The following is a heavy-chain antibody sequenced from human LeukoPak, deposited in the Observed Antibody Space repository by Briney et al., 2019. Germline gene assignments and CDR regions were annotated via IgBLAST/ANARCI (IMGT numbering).Heavy chain of an antibody. D-gene: IGHD3-22*01. V-gene: IGHV3-30-3*01. CDR2: VSTDGISE. CDR1: GVSFPNTV. J-gene: IGHJ3*02. CDR3: ATGAYSSGRCDVFHR. Sequence: GGSLRLSCAASGVSFPNTVMHWVRQPPGKGLEWGAGVSTDGISEHYADSVKGRFTISRDNSKNTLYLQINSLRPEDTAIYYCATGAYSSGRCDVFHRWGQGTIVTVSS.